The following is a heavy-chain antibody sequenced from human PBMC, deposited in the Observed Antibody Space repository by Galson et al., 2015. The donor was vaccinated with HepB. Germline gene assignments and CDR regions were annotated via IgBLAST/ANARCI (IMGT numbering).Heavy chain of an antibody. Sequence: SVKVSCKASGYTFTSYGISWVRQAPGQGLEWMGWISAYNGNTNYAQKLQGRVTMTTDTSTSTAYMELRSLRSDDTAVYYCAREGFGSGETLGAFDIWGQGTMVTVSS. J-gene: IGHJ3*02. CDR3: AREGFGSGETLGAFDI. V-gene: IGHV1-18*04. D-gene: IGHD3-10*01. CDR1: GYTFTSYG. CDR2: ISAYNGNT.